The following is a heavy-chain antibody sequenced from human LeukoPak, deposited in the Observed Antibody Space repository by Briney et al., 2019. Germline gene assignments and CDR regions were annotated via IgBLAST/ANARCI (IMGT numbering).Heavy chain of an antibody. CDR1: GFTSSSYW. V-gene: IGHV3-74*01. CDR3: ARGGGYSYGSSDY. J-gene: IGHJ4*02. Sequence: GGSLRLSCAASGFTSSSYWMHWVRQAPGKGLVWVSRINSDGSSTSYADSVKGRFTISRDNAKNTLYLQMNSLRAEDTAVYYCARGGGYSYGSSDYWGQGTLVTVSS. CDR2: INSDGSST. D-gene: IGHD5-18*01.